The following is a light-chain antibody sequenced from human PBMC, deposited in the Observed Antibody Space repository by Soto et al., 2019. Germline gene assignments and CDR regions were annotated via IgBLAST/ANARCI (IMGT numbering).Light chain of an antibody. Sequence: QSALTQPASVSGSPGQSITISCTGTASDVGGYNFVSWYQQHPGKAPKLIISDVSNRPSGVSDRFSGSKSGNTASLTISGLQPEDEADYYCSSYTSSSTLVFGAGTKLTVL. CDR1: ASDVGGYNF. V-gene: IGLV2-14*01. CDR2: DVS. J-gene: IGLJ1*01. CDR3: SSYTSSSTLV.